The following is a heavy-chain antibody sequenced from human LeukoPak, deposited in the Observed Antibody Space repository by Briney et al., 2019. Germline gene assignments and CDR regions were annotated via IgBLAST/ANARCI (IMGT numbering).Heavy chain of an antibody. CDR1: GFTFSSYG. J-gene: IGHJ4*02. Sequence: GGSLRLSCAASGFTFSSYGMHWVRQAPGKGLEWVAVISYDGSDKYYADSVKGRFTISRDNSKNSLYLQMNSLRAEDTAVYYCARAGFVGGFDYWGQGTLVTVSS. CDR3: ARAGFVGGFDY. D-gene: IGHD3-10*01. CDR2: ISYDGSDK. V-gene: IGHV3-30*03.